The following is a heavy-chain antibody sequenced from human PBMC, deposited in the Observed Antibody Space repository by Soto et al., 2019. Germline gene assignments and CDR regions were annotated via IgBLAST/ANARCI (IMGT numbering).Heavy chain of an antibody. J-gene: IGHJ4*02. D-gene: IGHD1-26*01. CDR1: GFTFSSHA. CDR3: ARDDEGGSDCDLGY. Sequence: ESGGGVVQPGRSLRLSCAVSGFTFSSHAMHWVRQAPGKGLEWVTLISSDGSNKYYADSVKGRFTTSRDNSKNTMYLQMNSLRVEDTAVYYCARDDEGGSDCDLGYWGQGALVIVSS. CDR2: ISSDGSNK. V-gene: IGHV3-30-3*01.